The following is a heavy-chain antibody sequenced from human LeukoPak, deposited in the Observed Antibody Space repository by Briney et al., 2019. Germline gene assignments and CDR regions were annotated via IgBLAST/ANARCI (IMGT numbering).Heavy chain of an antibody. CDR1: GYTFTSYG. D-gene: IGHD5-12*01. CDR3: ARHILSGYDFDY. Sequence: ASVKVSCKASGYTFTSYGISWVRQAPGQGLEWMGWISAYNGNTNYAQKLQGRVTMTTDTSTSTAYMELRRLRSDDTAVYYCARHILSGYDFDYWGQGTLVTVSS. V-gene: IGHV1-18*01. J-gene: IGHJ4*02. CDR2: ISAYNGNT.